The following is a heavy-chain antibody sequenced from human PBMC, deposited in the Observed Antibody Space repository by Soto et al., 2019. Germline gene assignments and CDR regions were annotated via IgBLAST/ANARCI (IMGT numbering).Heavy chain of an antibody. J-gene: IGHJ6*02. CDR2: IIPIFGTA. D-gene: IGHD3-3*01. Sequence: SVKVSCKASGGTFSSYAISWVRQAPGQGLEWMGGIIPIFGTANYAQKFQGRVTITADESTSTAYMELSSLRSEDTAVYYCARDLFTTIFGAPRAYYYYGMDVWGQGTTVTVS. CDR3: ARDLFTTIFGAPRAYYYYGMDV. CDR1: GGTFSSYA. V-gene: IGHV1-69*13.